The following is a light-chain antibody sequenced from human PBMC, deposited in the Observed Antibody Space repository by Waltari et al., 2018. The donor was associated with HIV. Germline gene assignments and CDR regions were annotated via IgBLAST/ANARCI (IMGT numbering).Light chain of an antibody. J-gene: IGKJ2*01. CDR3: QQRSNWPRT. CDR1: QSVSSY. Sequence: DIVLTQYPATLSLSPGERATLSCRASQSVSSYLAWYQQKPGQAPRPLIYDASNRATSIPASFSGSGSGTDFTLTISSLEPEDFAVYYCQQRSNWPRTFGQGTKLEIK. CDR2: DAS. V-gene: IGKV3-11*01.